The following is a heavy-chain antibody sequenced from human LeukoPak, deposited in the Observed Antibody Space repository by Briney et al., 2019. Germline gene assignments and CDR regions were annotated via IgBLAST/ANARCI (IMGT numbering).Heavy chain of an antibody. CDR1: GGSISGNSFY. J-gene: IGHJ4*02. CDR3: ASPGITTFDY. V-gene: IGHV4-39*01. D-gene: IGHD3-22*01. CDR2: IYYTGIT. Sequence: SETLSLTCTVSGGSISGNSFYWGWVRQPPGKGLEWIGNIYYTGITYYNPSPKSRVTISVDTSKNQSSLKLNSVTTADTAVYYCASPGITTFDYWGQGTLVTVSS.